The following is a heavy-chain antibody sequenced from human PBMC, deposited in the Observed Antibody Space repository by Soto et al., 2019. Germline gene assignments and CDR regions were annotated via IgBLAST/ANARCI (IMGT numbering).Heavy chain of an antibody. D-gene: IGHD3-22*01. J-gene: IGHJ3*02. CDR1: GFTFSSYG. CDR3: AEGKNYYDSSGYREGGAFDI. Sequence: PGGSLRLSCAASGFTFSSYGMHWVRQAPGKGLEWVAVISYDGSNKYYADSVKGRFTISRDNSKNTLYLQMNSLRAEDTAVYYCAEGKNYYDSSGYREGGAFDIWGQGTMVTVSS. CDR2: ISYDGSNK. V-gene: IGHV3-30*18.